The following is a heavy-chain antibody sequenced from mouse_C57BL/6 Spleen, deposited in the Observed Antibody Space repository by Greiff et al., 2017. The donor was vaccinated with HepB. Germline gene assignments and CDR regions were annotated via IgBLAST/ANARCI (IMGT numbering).Heavy chain of an antibody. D-gene: IGHD2-3*01. V-gene: IGHV14-4*01. CDR1: GFNIKDDY. CDR3: TIDGSWFAY. CDR2: IDPENGDT. J-gene: IGHJ3*01. Sequence: VQLKESGAELVRPGASVKLSCTASGFNIKDDYMHWVKQRPEQGLEWIGWIDPENGDTEYASKFQGKATITADTSSNTAYLQLSSLTSEDTAVYYCTIDGSWFAYWDQGTLVTVSA.